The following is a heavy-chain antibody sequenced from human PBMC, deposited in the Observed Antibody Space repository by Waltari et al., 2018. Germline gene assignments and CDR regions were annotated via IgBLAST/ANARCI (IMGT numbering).Heavy chain of an antibody. CDR3: TRDLGSYFSEGQDY. Sequence: EVQLLESGGGLVQPGRSLSLSCTASGFTFGDYAMSWFLQAPGKGLEWVGFIRSKAYGGTTEYAASVKGRFTISRDDSKSIAYLQMNSLKTEDTAVYYCTRDLGSYFSEGQDYWGQGTLVTVSS. CDR2: IRSKAYGGTT. J-gene: IGHJ4*02. D-gene: IGHD1-26*01. V-gene: IGHV3-49*03. CDR1: GFTFGDYA.